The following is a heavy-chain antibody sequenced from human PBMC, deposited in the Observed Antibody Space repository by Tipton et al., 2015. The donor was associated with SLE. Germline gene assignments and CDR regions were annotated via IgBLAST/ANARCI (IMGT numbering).Heavy chain of an antibody. CDR3: ATSTVAAGPYYFDH. V-gene: IGHV4-59*08. CDR2: IYYSGTT. Sequence: TLSLTCAVYGGSFRAYYWTWIRQSPGKGLEWIGYIYYSGTTYYNPSLNSRVTISVDTSKNQFSLELTFVTATDTAVYYCATSTVAAGPYYFDHWGQGTLVTVSS. D-gene: IGHD2-15*01. J-gene: IGHJ4*02. CDR1: GGSFRAYY.